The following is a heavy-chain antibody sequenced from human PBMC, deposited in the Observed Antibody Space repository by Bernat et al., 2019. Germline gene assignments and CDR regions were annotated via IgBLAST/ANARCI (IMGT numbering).Heavy chain of an antibody. Sequence: EVQLFESGGGLVQPGGSLRLSCAAPGFTFSAYAMGWVRQAPGKGLEWVSGISVSGGRTYYADSVKGRFTMSRDNSNNTLYLQMNSLRAEDTAVYYCGRDESGYNTYDAFDVWGQGTMVTVSS. V-gene: IGHV3-23*01. CDR2: ISVSGGRT. CDR1: GFTFSAYA. D-gene: IGHD5-18*01. CDR3: GRDESGYNTYDAFDV. J-gene: IGHJ3*01.